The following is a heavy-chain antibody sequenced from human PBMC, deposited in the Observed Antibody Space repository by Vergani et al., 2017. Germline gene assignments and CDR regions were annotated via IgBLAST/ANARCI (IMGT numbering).Heavy chain of an antibody. V-gene: IGHV4-59*01. D-gene: IGHD3-10*01. Sequence: QVRLQESGPGLVKPSETLSLTCSVSGSSMSGYSWSWIRQPPGKELEWIGYMYHSGSTNYNPSLETRVTISGDTSKNQFSLKLNSVTAADTAGYYCGRVADFYGLGSRLLDLWGQGILVTVSS. J-gene: IGHJ5*02. CDR3: GRVADFYGLGSRLLDL. CDR2: MYHSGST. CDR1: GSSMSGYS.